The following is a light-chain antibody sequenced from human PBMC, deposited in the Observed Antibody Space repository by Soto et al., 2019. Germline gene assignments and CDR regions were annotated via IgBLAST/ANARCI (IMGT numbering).Light chain of an antibody. CDR1: STDIGTYNY. CDR3: SSYTTSSTLSVV. J-gene: IGLJ2*01. CDR2: EVS. V-gene: IGLV2-14*01. Sequence: QSVLTQPASVSGSPGQSITISCTGTSTDIGTYNYVSWYQQHPGKAPKLMIYEVSNRPSGVANRFSGSKSGNTASLTISGLQAEDEADDYCSSYTTSSTLSVVFGGGTKVTVL.